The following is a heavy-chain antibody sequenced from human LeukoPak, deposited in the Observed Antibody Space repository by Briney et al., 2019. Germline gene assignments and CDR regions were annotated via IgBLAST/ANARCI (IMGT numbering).Heavy chain of an antibody. Sequence: ASVKVSCKASGYTFTTNGISWVRQAPGQGLEWMGWISTYNGNPTYVQNLQGRVTMTTDTSTSTAYMELRSLRSDDTAVYYCARDSGRIAANFDYRGQGTLVTVSS. CDR3: ARDSGRIAANFDY. D-gene: IGHD6-13*01. CDR1: GYTFTTNG. V-gene: IGHV1-18*01. J-gene: IGHJ4*02. CDR2: ISTYNGNP.